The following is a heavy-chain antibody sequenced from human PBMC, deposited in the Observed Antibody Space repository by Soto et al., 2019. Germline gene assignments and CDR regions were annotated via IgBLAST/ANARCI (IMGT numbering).Heavy chain of an antibody. CDR3: ARVDYGGNSDAFDI. V-gene: IGHV3-53*01. Sequence: VGSLRLSCAASGFTVSSNYMSWVRQAPGKGLEWVSVIYSGGSTYYADSVKGRFTISRDNSKNTLYLQMNSLRAEDTAVYYCARVDYGGNSDAFDIWGQGTMVTVSS. CDR1: GFTVSSNY. J-gene: IGHJ3*02. CDR2: IYSGGST. D-gene: IGHD4-17*01.